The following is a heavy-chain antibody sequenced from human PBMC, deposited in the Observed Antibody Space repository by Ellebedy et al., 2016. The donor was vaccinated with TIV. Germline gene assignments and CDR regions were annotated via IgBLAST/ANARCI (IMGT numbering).Heavy chain of an antibody. D-gene: IGHD5-12*01. CDR1: GFKFSNYG. CDR3: ASGNSGWIHSAYFDY. V-gene: IGHV3-30*03. J-gene: IGHJ4*02. Sequence: GESLKISCAASGFKFSNYGMHWVRQAPGKGLEWVAVLSFDGRNEYFADFVKGRFTISRDNSKKTLFLQMNSLRAEDTAVYYCASGNSGWIHSAYFDYWGQGTLVIVSS. CDR2: LSFDGRNE.